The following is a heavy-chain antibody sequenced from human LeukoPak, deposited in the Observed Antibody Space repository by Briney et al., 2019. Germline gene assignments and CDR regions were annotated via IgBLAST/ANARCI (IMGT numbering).Heavy chain of an antibody. J-gene: IGHJ5*02. CDR2: IYWNDDK. CDR1: GFSLSTSGVG. Sequence: SGPTLVKPTQTLTLTCTFSGFSLSTSGVGVGWIRQPPGKALEWLALIYWNDDKRYSPSLKSRLTITKDTSKNQVVLTMANMDPVDTATYYCAHSIEGYSSSWYQTWGQGTLVTVSS. V-gene: IGHV2-5*01. CDR3: AHSIEGYSSSWYQT. D-gene: IGHD6-13*01.